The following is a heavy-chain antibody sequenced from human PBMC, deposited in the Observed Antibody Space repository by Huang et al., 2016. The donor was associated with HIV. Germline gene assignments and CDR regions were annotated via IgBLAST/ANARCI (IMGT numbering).Heavy chain of an antibody. V-gene: IGHV1-2*02. J-gene: IGHJ4*02. D-gene: IGHD3-16*01. Sequence: QGELVQSGAEMKKPGASVKVSCKPSAYVFTGHYLHGWRLSPGQGLEWLGWSNVNRGAAQSAPKFQGRVTLTRDTSVSTAYMELSGLTSDDTAIYYCVRDLGGTYGVLVMTRSFDHWGQGTLITVSS. CDR1: AYVFTGHY. CDR3: VRDLGGTYGVLVMTRSFDH. CDR2: SNVNRGAA.